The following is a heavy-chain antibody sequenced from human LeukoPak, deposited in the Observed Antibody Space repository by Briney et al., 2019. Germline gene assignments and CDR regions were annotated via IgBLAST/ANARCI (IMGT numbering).Heavy chain of an antibody. D-gene: IGHD1-26*01. CDR3: AKDRENSGSYYFDY. V-gene: IGHV3-30*18. J-gene: IGHJ4*02. CDR1: GFTFISYG. CDR2: ISYDGSNK. Sequence: PGGSLRLSCAAAGFTFISYGMHWVRQAPGKGLEWVAVISYDGSNKYYADSVKGRFTISRDNSKNTLYLQMNSLRAEDTAVYYCAKDRENSGSYYFDYWGQGTLVTVSS.